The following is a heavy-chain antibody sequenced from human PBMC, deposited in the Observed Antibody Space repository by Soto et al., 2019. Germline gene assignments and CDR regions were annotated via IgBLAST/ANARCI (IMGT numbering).Heavy chain of an antibody. Sequence: GGSLRRSCAASGFTFSNYAMSWVRQAPGKGLEWVSSITGSGDYTYYADSVKGRFTISRDNSKNTLYLQMNSLRAEDTAVYYCAKARYYDSTGYLYYFDYWGQGTLVTVSS. V-gene: IGHV3-23*01. CDR3: AKARYYDSTGYLYYFDY. D-gene: IGHD3-22*01. J-gene: IGHJ4*02. CDR2: ITGSGDYT. CDR1: GFTFSNYA.